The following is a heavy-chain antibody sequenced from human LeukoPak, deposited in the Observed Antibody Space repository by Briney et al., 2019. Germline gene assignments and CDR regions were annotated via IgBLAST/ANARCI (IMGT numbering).Heavy chain of an antibody. CDR1: GFTFSSYE. CDR2: ISSSGSTI. D-gene: IGHD3-22*01. Sequence: PGGSLRLSCAASGFTFSSYEMNWVRQAPGKGREWVSYISSSGSTIYYADSVKGRFTISRDNAKNSLYLQMNSLRAEDTAVYYCAKGSHSSGYYFDYWGQGTLVTVSS. V-gene: IGHV3-48*03. J-gene: IGHJ4*02. CDR3: AKGSHSSGYYFDY.